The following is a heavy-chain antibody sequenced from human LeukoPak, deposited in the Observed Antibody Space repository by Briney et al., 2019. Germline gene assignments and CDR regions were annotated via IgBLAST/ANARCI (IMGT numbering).Heavy chain of an antibody. CDR1: GFTFSSYE. D-gene: IGHD4-11*01. J-gene: IGHJ4*02. CDR2: ISSSGGTI. CDR3: ARGVRH. V-gene: IGHV3-48*03. Sequence: GGPLRLSCAASGFTFSSYEMNGVRQAPGKGLEWVSYISSSGGTIYYADSVKGRFSISRDNAKNSLGLQMNSLRAEDTAVYYCARGVRHWGQGTLVTVSS.